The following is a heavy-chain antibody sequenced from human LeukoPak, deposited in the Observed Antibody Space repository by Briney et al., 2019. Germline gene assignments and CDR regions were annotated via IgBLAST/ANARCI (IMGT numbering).Heavy chain of an antibody. D-gene: IGHD3-22*01. V-gene: IGHV4-39*06. Sequence: SETLSLTCTVSGASISSNNYYWGWVRQPPGKGLDWIGNIYSSGNTYYNASLKSRVTISVDTSKNQFPLKLSSVTAADTAVYYCARAEYYYDSSGYVGGDAFDIWGQGTMVTVSS. CDR1: GASISSNNYY. CDR3: ARAEYYYDSSGYVGGDAFDI. J-gene: IGHJ3*02. CDR2: IYSSGNT.